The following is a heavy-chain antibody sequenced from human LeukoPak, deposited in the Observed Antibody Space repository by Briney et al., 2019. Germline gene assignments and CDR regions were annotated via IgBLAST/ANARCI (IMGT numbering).Heavy chain of an antibody. Sequence: GASVKVSCKASGYTFTGYYMHWVRQAPGQGLEWMGRINPNSGGTNYAQNFQGRVTMTRDTSISTAYMELSSLRSDDTAIYYCARAAAITYPDYWGQGTLVPVSS. J-gene: IGHJ4*02. CDR3: ARAAAITYPDY. D-gene: IGHD5-12*01. CDR1: GYTFTGYY. CDR2: INPNSGGT. V-gene: IGHV1-2*06.